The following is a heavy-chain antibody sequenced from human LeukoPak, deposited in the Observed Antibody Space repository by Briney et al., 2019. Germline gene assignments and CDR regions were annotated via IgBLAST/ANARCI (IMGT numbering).Heavy chain of an antibody. J-gene: IGHJ6*02. V-gene: IGHV3-9*01. D-gene: IGHD2-21*01. CDR1: GFTFDDYA. CDR2: ISWNSGSI. CDR3: AKDESHIYGMDV. Sequence: HPGRSLRLSCATSGFTFDDYAMHWVRQAPGRGLEWVSGISWNSGSIGYADSVKGRFTISRDNAKNSLYLQMNSLRPDDTALYFCAKDESHIYGMDVWGQGTTVTVSS.